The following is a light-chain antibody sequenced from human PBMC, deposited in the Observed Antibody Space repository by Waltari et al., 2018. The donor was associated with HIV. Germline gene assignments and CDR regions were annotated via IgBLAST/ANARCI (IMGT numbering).Light chain of an antibody. V-gene: IGKV3-20*01. CDR2: GAS. J-gene: IGKJ2*01. CDR1: QTVNNNF. CDR3: QYFTSTPTYT. Sequence: EVVLTQSPGTLSLSPGERVSLSCRANQTVNNNFLTWYQQKPGQAPRLLIYGASNRATDIPDRFSGFGSGTDFTIFISTLDPEDSALYFCQYFTSTPTYTFGQGTKLEIK.